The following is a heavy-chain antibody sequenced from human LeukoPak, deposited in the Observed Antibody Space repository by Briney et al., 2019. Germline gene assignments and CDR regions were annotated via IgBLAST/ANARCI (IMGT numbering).Heavy chain of an antibody. CDR3: ARDQEVRYDFWSGYYKTDYYYYMDV. Sequence: TLSLTCTVSGGSISSGSYYWSWIRQSAGKGLEWIGRIHISGSTNYNPSLKSRVTISVDTSKNQFSLKLSSVTAADTAVYYCARDQEVRYDFWSGYYKTDYYYYMDVWGKGTTVTVSS. CDR2: IHISGST. J-gene: IGHJ6*03. CDR1: GGSISSGSYY. V-gene: IGHV4-61*02. D-gene: IGHD3-3*01.